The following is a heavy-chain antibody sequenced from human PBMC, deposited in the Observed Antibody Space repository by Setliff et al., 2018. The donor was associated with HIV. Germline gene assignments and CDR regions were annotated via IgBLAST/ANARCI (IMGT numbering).Heavy chain of an antibody. D-gene: IGHD3-10*01. Sequence: ASVKVSCKASGYSFTAYGISWVRQAPGQGLEWVGRISPYNDYTNYEQSLQGRVRMTTDTSTRTAYMDLRSLRSNDTAVYYCARGGYYSGSGMNYHYYGMDVWGQGTTVTVSS. J-gene: IGHJ6*02. CDR2: ISPYNDYT. CDR1: GYSFTAYG. CDR3: ARGGYYSGSGMNYHYYGMDV. V-gene: IGHV1-18*01.